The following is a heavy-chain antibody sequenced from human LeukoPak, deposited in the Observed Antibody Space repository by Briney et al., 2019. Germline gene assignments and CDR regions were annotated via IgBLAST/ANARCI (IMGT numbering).Heavy chain of an antibody. D-gene: IGHD3-10*01. V-gene: IGHV4-61*02. CDR2: IYTSGSN. CDR3: ARRREGVLLWFGELRAYFDY. J-gene: IGHJ4*02. CDR1: GGSTSSGSYY. Sequence: PSDTLSLTCTVSGGSTSSGSYYWSWMRQPAGKELEWIGRIYTSGSNNYNPSLKSRVTISVDTSKNQFSLKLSSVTAADTAVYYCARRREGVLLWFGELRAYFDYWGQGTLVTVSS.